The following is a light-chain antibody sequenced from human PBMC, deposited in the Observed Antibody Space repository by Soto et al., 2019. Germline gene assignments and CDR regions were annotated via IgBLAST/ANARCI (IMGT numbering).Light chain of an antibody. Sequence: DIQMPQSPSTLSASVGDRVTITCRDSQSISIWLAWYQQQPGKAPKLLIYKASSLESGVPSRFSGSGSGTDFTLTISSLQPDDFATYYCQQYNSYWTFGQGTKVDIK. V-gene: IGKV1-5*03. CDR1: QSISIW. CDR3: QQYNSYWT. CDR2: KAS. J-gene: IGKJ1*01.